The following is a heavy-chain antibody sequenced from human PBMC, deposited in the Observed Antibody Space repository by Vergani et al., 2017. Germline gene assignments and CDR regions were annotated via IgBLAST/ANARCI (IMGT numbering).Heavy chain of an antibody. CDR1: GGSISSYY. V-gene: IGHV4-59*01. CDR2: IYYSGRT. D-gene: IGHD1-14*01. CDR3: ARVSLRQPEVEY. J-gene: IGHJ4*02. Sequence: QVQLQESGPGLVKPSETLSLTCTVSGGSISSYYWSRTRQPPGKGLEWIGYIYYSGRTNYNPSLKSRVTISVDTSKNQFSLKLSSVTAADTAVYYCARVSLRQPEVEYWGQGTLVTVSS.